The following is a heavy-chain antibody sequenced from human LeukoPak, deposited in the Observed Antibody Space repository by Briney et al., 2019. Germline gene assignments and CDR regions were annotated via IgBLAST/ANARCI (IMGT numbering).Heavy chain of an antibody. V-gene: IGHV3-43D*03. Sequence: GGSLRLSCAASGFTFDDYAMHWVRQAPGKGLEWVSLISWDGGSTYYADSVKGRFTISRDDSKNSLYLQMNSLRTEDTALYYCAKSGGYGGYDYFFDYWSQGTLVTVSS. CDR2: ISWDGGST. CDR1: GFTFDDYA. J-gene: IGHJ4*02. D-gene: IGHD5-12*01. CDR3: AKSGGYGGYDYFFDY.